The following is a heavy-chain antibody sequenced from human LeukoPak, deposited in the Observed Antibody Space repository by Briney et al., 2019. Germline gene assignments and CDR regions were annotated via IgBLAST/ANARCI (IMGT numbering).Heavy chain of an antibody. CDR2: IYYSGNT. J-gene: IGHJ4*02. CDR1: GGSISNHY. D-gene: IGHD6-19*01. V-gene: IGHV4-59*11. CDR3: ARGSGWSGHGY. Sequence: SETLSPTCTVSGGSISNHYWSWIRQPPGKGLEWIGYIYYSGNTNYNPSLKSRVTISVDTSKNQFSLKLISVTAADTAVYYCARGSGWSGHGYWGQGTLVTVSS.